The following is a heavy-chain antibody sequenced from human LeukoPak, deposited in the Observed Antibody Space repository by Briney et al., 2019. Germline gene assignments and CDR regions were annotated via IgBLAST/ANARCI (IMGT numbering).Heavy chain of an antibody. D-gene: IGHD3-10*01. J-gene: IGHJ4*02. Sequence: GGSLRLSCAVSGITLSNYGMSWVRQAPGGGLEWVAGISDTGGRTNYADSVKGRFTISRDNPKNILYLQMNSLSAEDTAVYFCAKRGVVIRVILVGFHKEAYYFDSWGQGALVTVSS. CDR2: ISDTGGRT. CDR1: GITLSNYG. CDR3: AKRGVVIRVILVGFHKEAYYFDS. V-gene: IGHV3-23*01.